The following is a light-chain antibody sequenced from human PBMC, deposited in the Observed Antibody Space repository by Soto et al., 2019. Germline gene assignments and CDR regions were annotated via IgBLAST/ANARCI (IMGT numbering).Light chain of an antibody. CDR3: QQYNSYWT. J-gene: IGKJ1*01. Sequence: EIVLTQSPGTLSSSPGERATLSCRASESVSSNYLAWYQQRPGQAPRLLIYAASNRARGIPDRFGGSGSGTDFTLTVSRLEPEDFATYYCQQYNSYWTFGQGTKVEIK. CDR2: AAS. V-gene: IGKV3-20*01. CDR1: ESVSSNY.